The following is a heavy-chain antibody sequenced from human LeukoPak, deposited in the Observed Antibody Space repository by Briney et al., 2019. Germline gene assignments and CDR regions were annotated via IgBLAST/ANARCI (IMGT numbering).Heavy chain of an antibody. Sequence: ASVKVSCKASGYTFTSYGISWVRQAPGQGLEWMGWISAYNGNTNYAQKFQGRVTITADESTSTAYMELSSLRSEDTAVYYCARDLYGSGSYPDYWGQGTLVTVSS. J-gene: IGHJ4*02. D-gene: IGHD3-10*01. CDR1: GYTFTSYG. CDR2: ISAYNGNT. V-gene: IGHV1-18*01. CDR3: ARDLYGSGSYPDY.